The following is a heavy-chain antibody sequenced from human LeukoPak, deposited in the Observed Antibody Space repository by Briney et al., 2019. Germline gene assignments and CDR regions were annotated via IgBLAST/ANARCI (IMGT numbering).Heavy chain of an antibody. CDR3: ARDPFTGDAFDI. D-gene: IGHD3-9*01. CDR2: IWYDGSNK. V-gene: IGHV3-33*01. CDR1: GFTFSSYG. J-gene: IGHJ3*02. Sequence: GSLRLSCAASGFTFSSYGMHWVRQAPGKGLEWVAVIWYDGSNKYYADSVKGRFTISRDNSKNTLYLQMNSLRAEDTAVYYCARDPFTGDAFDIWGQGTMVTVSS.